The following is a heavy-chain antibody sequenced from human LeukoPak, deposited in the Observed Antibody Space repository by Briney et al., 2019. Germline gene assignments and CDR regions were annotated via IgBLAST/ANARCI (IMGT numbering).Heavy chain of an antibody. J-gene: IGHJ5*02. Sequence: PSETLSLTCTVSGGSISSYYWSWIRQPPGKGLEWIGHIYHSGSTNYNPSLKSRVTISVDTSKNQFSLKLSSVTAADTAVYYCARRDSSSWYNWFDPWGQGTLVTVSS. CDR1: GGSISSYY. V-gene: IGHV4-59*01. CDR2: IYHSGST. CDR3: ARRDSSSWYNWFDP. D-gene: IGHD6-13*01.